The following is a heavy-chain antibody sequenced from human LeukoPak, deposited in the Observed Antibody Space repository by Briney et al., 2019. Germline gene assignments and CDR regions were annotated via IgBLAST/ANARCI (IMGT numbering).Heavy chain of an antibody. J-gene: IGHJ4*02. Sequence: PGGSLRLSCAASGFIFSSYAMHWVRQAPGKGLEWVAVISFDGSNKYYADSVKGRFTISRDNSKNTLYLQMNSLRAEDTAVYYCARGNSGYSYGYGTYYFDYWGQGTLVTVSS. V-gene: IGHV3-30-3*01. CDR3: ARGNSGYSYGYGTYYFDY. CDR1: GFIFSSYA. CDR2: ISFDGSNK. D-gene: IGHD5-18*01.